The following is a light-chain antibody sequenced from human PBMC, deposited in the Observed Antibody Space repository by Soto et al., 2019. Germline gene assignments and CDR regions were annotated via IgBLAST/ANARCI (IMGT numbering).Light chain of an antibody. V-gene: IGKV1-5*01. CDR3: QQYNSYSPT. CDR2: DAS. CDR1: QSNSSW. J-gene: IGKJ1*01. Sequence: DIQMTQSPSTLSASVGDRVTISHLASQSNSSWLAWYQQKPGKAPKLLIYDASSLESGVPSRFSGSGSGTEFTLTISSLQPDDFATYYCQQYNSYSPTFGQGTKVDI.